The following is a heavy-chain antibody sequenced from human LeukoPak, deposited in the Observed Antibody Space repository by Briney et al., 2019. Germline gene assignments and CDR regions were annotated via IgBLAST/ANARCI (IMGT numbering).Heavy chain of an antibody. J-gene: IGHJ4*02. CDR3: AREHKADYSDFDY. CDR2: INPSGGST. V-gene: IGHV1-46*01. D-gene: IGHD4-11*01. CDR1: GYTFTSYY. Sequence: SVTVSCKASGYTFTSYYMHWVRQAPGQGLEWMGIINPSGGSTSYAQKFQGRVTMTRDTSTSTVYMELSSLRSEDTAVYYCAREHKADYSDFDYWGQGTLVTVSS.